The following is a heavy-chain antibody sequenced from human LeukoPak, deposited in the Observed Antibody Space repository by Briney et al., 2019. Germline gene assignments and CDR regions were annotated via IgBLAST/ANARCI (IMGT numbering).Heavy chain of an antibody. V-gene: IGHV4-4*07. Sequence: SETLSLTCTVSGGSISSYYWSWIRQPAGKGLEWIGRIYTSGSTNYNPSLKSRVTMSVDTSKNQFPLKLSSVTAADTAVYYCARGVSVSPFYYYYYMDVWGKGTTVTVSS. CDR2: IYTSGST. D-gene: IGHD6-13*01. CDR1: GGSISSYY. J-gene: IGHJ6*03. CDR3: ARGVSVSPFYYYYYMDV.